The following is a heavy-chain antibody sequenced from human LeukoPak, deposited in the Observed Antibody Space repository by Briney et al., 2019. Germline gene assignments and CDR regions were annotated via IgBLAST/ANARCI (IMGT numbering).Heavy chain of an antibody. Sequence: GASVKVSCKASGGTFSSYAISWVRQAPGQGLEWMGGIIPIFGTANYAQKFQGRVTITADTSTSTVYMELRSLRSDDTAVYYCAFSSYYLQGNYYYMDVWGKGTTVTVSS. D-gene: IGHD1-26*01. J-gene: IGHJ6*03. V-gene: IGHV1-69*06. CDR3: AFSSYYLQGNYYYMDV. CDR1: GGTFSSYA. CDR2: IIPIFGTA.